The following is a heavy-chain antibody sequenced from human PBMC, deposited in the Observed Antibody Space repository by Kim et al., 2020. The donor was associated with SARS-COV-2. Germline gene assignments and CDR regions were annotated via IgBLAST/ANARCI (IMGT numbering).Heavy chain of an antibody. D-gene: IGHD3-10*01. CDR2: IWYDGSNK. J-gene: IGHJ4*02. V-gene: IGHV3-33*06. CDR3: AKPLWFGELYDY. Sequence: GGSLRLSCAASGFTFSSYAMHWVRQAPGKGLEWVAVIWYDGSNKYYADSVKGRFTISRDNSKNTLYLQMNSLRAEDTAVYYCAKPLWFGELYDYWGQGTLVTVSS. CDR1: GFTFSSYA.